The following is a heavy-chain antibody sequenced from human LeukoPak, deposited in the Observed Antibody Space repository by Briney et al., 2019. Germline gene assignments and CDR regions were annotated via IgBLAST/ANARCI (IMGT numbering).Heavy chain of an antibody. CDR1: GGSISSYY. Sequence: SETLSLTCTVSGGSISSYYWSWIRQPPGKGLEWIGRIYTSGSTNYNPSLKSRVTMSVDTSKNQFSLKLSSVTAADTAVYYCASGYSYGYPDKIDYWGQGTLVTVSS. CDR3: ASGYSYGYPDKIDY. V-gene: IGHV4-4*07. D-gene: IGHD5-18*01. CDR2: IYTSGST. J-gene: IGHJ4*02.